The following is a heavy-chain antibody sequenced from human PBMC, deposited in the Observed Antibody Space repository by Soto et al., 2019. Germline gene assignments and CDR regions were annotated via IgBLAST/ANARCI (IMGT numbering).Heavy chain of an antibody. V-gene: IGHV1-69*13. J-gene: IGHJ6*02. CDR1: GGSFSSYA. Sequence: ASVKVSCKASGGSFSSYAISWVRQAPGQGLEWMGGIIPIFGTANYAQRFQGRVTITADESTSTAYMELSSLRSDDTAVYYCALPPRTGYQYGMDVWGRGTTVTFSS. CDR2: IIPIFGTA. CDR3: ALPPRTGYQYGMDV.